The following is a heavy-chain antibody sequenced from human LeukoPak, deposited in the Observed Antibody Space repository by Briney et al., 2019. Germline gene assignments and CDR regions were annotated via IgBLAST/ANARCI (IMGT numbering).Heavy chain of an antibody. V-gene: IGHV1-46*01. CDR1: GYTFTSYY. CDR3: TREYESRRNYYYYYGMDV. CDR2: INPSGGST. D-gene: IGHD2-8*01. J-gene: IGHJ6*02. Sequence: VASVKVSCKASGYTFTSYYMHWVRQAPGQGLEWMGIINPSGGSTSYAQKFQGRVTMTRDTSTSTVYMELSSLRSEDTAVYYCTREYESRRNYYYYYGMDVWGQGTTVTVSS.